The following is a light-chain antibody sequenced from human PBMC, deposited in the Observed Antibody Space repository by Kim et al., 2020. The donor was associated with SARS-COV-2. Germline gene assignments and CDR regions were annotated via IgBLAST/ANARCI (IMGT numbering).Light chain of an antibody. CDR2: RNN. Sequence: QRVTISCSGSRSNIGSNYVYWYQQLPGTAPNLLIYRNNQRPSGVPDRFSGSKSGTSASLAISGLRSEDEADYYCSAWDDSLSGYVVFGGGTQLTVL. J-gene: IGLJ2*01. CDR3: SAWDDSLSGYVV. CDR1: RSNIGSNY. V-gene: IGLV1-47*01.